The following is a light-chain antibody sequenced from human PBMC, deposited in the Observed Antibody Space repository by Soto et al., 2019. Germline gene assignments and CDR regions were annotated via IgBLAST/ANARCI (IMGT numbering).Light chain of an antibody. CDR2: EVS. V-gene: IGLV2-14*01. J-gene: IGLJ1*01. CDR1: SSDVGGYNY. CDR3: SSYTSSTTYYV. Sequence: QSALTQPASVSGSPGQSITISCTGTSSDVGGYNYVSWYQQHPGKAPKVMIYEVSNRPSGVSNRFSGSKSGNTASLTISGLQAEDEGDYYCSSYTSSTTYYVFGTGTKVTVL.